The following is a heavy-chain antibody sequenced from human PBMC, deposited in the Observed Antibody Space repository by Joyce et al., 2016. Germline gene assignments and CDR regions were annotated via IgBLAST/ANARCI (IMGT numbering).Heavy chain of an antibody. V-gene: IGHV3-33*01. CDR2: IWYDGINK. D-gene: IGHD3-22*01. CDR3: ARDPMIVVAPGAFDI. J-gene: IGHJ3*02. Sequence: QLQLVESGGGVVQPGRSLRLSCAASGCTFSSYGMHWVRQVPGKGLEWVEVIWYDGINKYYADSMKGRFTISRDNSKNTLYLQMNSLRAEDTAVYYCARDPMIVVAPGAFDIWGQGTMVTVSS. CDR1: GCTFSSYG.